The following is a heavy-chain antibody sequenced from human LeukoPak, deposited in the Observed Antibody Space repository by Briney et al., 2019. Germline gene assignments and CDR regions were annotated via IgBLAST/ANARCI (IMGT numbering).Heavy chain of an antibody. V-gene: IGHV3-30-3*01. CDR2: ISYDGSNK. J-gene: IGHJ6*02. Sequence: GGSLRLSCAASEFTFSSYAMHWVRQAPGKGLEWVAVISYDGSNKFYADSVKGRFTISRDNSKNTLYLQMNSLRAEDTAVYYCAREAVTTYYYYYGMDVWGQGTTVTVSS. D-gene: IGHD4-17*01. CDR3: AREAVTTYYYYYGMDV. CDR1: EFTFSSYA.